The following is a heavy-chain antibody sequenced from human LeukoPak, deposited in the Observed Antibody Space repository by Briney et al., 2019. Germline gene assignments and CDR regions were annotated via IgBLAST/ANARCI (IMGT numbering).Heavy chain of an antibody. CDR1: GGTFSSYA. D-gene: IGHD3/OR15-3a*01. V-gene: IGHV1-69*06. CDR3: ATDHMPSLFFSTGYYGFDY. CDR2: IIPIFGTA. Sequence: SVKVSCKASGGTFSSYAISWVRQAPGQGLEWMGGIIPIFGTANYAQKFQGRVTMTEDTSTDTAYMELSSLRSEDTAVYYCATDHMPSLFFSTGYYGFDYWGQGTLVTVSS. J-gene: IGHJ4*02.